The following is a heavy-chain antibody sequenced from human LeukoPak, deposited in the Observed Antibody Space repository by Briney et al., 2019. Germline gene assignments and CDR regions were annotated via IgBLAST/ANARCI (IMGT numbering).Heavy chain of an antibody. D-gene: IGHD4-17*01. V-gene: IGHV4-61*05. CDR3: ARVFGDYVTFLAWYFDL. CDR1: GGSISSSSYY. CDR2: IYYSGST. J-gene: IGHJ2*01. Sequence: SETLSLTCTVSGGSISSSSYYWGWIRQPPGKGLEWIGYIYYSGSTNYNPSLKSRVTISVDTSKNQFSLKLSSVTAADTAVYYCARVFGDYVTFLAWYFDLWGRGTLVTVSS.